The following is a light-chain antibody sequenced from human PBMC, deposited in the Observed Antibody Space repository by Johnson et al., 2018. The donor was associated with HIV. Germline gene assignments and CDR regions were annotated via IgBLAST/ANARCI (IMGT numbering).Light chain of an antibody. J-gene: IGLJ1*01. Sequence: QPVLTQPPSVSAVPGQKVTTSCSGCSSNIGNNYVSWYQQLPGTAPKLLIYDNNKRPSGIPDRFSGSKSGTSATLGITGLQTGDEADYYCEAWDSSLSGVFGTGTKVTVL. V-gene: IGLV1-51*01. CDR1: SSNIGNNY. CDR2: DNN. CDR3: EAWDSSLSGV.